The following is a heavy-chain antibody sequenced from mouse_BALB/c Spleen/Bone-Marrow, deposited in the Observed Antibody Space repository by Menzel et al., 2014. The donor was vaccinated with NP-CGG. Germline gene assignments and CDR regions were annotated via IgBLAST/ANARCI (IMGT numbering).Heavy chain of an antibody. Sequence: QVPLKESGAALVKPGASVKLSCKASGYTFTSYWMHWVKQRPGQGLEWIGEINPSNGRTNYNEKFKSKATLTVDKSSSTAYMQLSSLTSEDSAVYYCARSSYYYGSSYVNAMDYWGQGTSVTVSS. CDR1: GYTFTSYW. CDR2: INPSNGRT. J-gene: IGHJ4*01. D-gene: IGHD1-1*01. V-gene: IGHV1S81*02. CDR3: ARSSYYYGSSYVNAMDY.